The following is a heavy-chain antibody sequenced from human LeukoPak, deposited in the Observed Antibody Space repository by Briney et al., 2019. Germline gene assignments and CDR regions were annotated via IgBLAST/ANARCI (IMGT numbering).Heavy chain of an antibody. D-gene: IGHD3-10*01. Sequence: GESLRLSCAASGFTFSSYAMTWVRQAPGKGLEWVSAISGSGHNTYYADSVKGRFTISRDNSKNTVYLQMNSLRAEDTALYYCAKWREGTMVYFDYWGKGTLVTVSS. CDR1: GFTFSSYA. J-gene: IGHJ4*02. V-gene: IGHV3-23*01. CDR2: ISGSGHNT. CDR3: AKWREGTMVYFDY.